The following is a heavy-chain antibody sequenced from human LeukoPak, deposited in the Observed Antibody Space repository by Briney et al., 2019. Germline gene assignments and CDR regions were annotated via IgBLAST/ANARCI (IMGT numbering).Heavy chain of an antibody. CDR2: IRYDGSNK. J-gene: IGHJ3*02. Sequence: GSPRLSCTASGFTFSSYCIHWVRQAPGKGLEWVAFIRYDGSNKYYADSVKGRFTVSRDNSKNTLYLQMNSLRAEDTAVYYCAKDLTAVTTSGSAFDIWGQGTMVTVSS. CDR3: AKDLTAVTTSGSAFDI. CDR1: GFTFSSYC. D-gene: IGHD4-17*01. V-gene: IGHV3-30*02.